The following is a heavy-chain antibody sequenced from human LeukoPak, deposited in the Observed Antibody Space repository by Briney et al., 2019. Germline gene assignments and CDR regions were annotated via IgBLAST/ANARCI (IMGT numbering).Heavy chain of an antibody. CDR2: INHRGST. Sequence: SEPLSLTCTVYSESVSGYCWSWIRQPPGKALEGIRGINHRGSTNYNPSRKSRVPISVDTSKNHCSLELRPLDTADTAEYYRSSERLTGPPPDAMDVWGQGPTVTVSS. CDR3: SSERLTGPPPDAMDV. V-gene: IGHV4-34*01. J-gene: IGHJ6*01. CDR1: SESVSGYC. D-gene: IGHD1-20*01.